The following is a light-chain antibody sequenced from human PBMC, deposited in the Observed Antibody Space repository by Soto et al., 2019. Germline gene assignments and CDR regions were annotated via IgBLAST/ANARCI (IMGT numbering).Light chain of an antibody. CDR3: IQVLQTPVT. CDR1: QSLLHGTGYNY. J-gene: IGKJ3*01. V-gene: IGKV2-28*01. Sequence: IVMTQSPLSLPVTPGEPASISCRSSQSLLHGTGYNYLDWYLQKPGQSPQLLIQLGSMRASGVPDRFSGSGSGTYFTLKSSRVEAEDVGVYYCIQVLQTPVTFGPGTKVDI. CDR2: LGS.